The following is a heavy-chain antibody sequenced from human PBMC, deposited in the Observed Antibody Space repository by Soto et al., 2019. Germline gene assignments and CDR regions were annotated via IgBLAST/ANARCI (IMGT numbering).Heavy chain of an antibody. Sequence: VASVKVSCKASGYTFTGYYMHWVRQAPGQGLEWMGWINPNSGGTNYAQKFQGRVTMTRDTSISTAYMELSRLRSDDTAVYYCAGTRDYYDSSGYDYWGQGTLVTVSS. V-gene: IGHV1-2*02. CDR2: INPNSGGT. J-gene: IGHJ4*02. CDR3: AGTRDYYDSSGYDY. D-gene: IGHD3-22*01. CDR1: GYTFTGYY.